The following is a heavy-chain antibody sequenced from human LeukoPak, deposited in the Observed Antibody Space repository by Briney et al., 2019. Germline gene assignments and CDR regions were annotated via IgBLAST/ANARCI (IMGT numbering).Heavy chain of an antibody. V-gene: IGHV3-11*04. D-gene: IGHD2-15*01. J-gene: IGHJ4*02. CDR1: GFTFSDYY. CDR2: ISSSGSTI. Sequence: GGSLRLSCAASGFTFSDYYMSWIRQAPGKGLEWVSYISSSGSTIYYADSVKGRFTISRDNSKNTLYLQMNSLRAEDTAVYYCASEIVVVVAATRDYWGQGTLVTVSS. CDR3: ASEIVVVVAATRDY.